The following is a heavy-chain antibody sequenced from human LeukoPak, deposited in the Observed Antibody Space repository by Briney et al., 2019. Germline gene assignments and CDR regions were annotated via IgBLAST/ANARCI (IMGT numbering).Heavy chain of an antibody. V-gene: IGHV3-30*02. CDR2: IRYDGSSE. CDR1: GFTFSSYG. Sequence: WGSLRLSCAASGFTFSSYGMHWVRQAPGKGLEWVAFIRYDGSSECYADSVKGRFTISRDNSKNTLYLQMNSLRPEDTAVYYCAKFHGYRSTWSPLDYWGQGTLVPVSS. D-gene: IGHD6-13*01. J-gene: IGHJ4*02. CDR3: AKFHGYRSTWSPLDY.